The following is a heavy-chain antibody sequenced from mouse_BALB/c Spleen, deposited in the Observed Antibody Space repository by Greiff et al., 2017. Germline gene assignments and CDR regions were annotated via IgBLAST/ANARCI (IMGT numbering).Heavy chain of an antibody. V-gene: IGHV3-2*02. D-gene: IGHD1-1*01. J-gene: IGHJ4*01. CDR2: ISYSGST. CDR1: GYSITSDYA. Sequence: ESGPGLVKPSQSLSLTCTVTGYSITSDYAWNWIRQFPGNKLEWMGYISYSGSTSYNPSLKSRISITRDTSKNQFFLQLNSVTTEDTATYYCARATGRYYYAMDYWGQGTSVTVSS. CDR3: ARATGRYYYAMDY.